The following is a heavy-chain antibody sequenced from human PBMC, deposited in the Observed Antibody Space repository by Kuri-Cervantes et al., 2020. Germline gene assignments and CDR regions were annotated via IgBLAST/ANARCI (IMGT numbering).Heavy chain of an antibody. V-gene: IGHV3-33*08. CDR3: ARKVINTSGLDY. J-gene: IGHJ4*02. D-gene: IGHD3-22*01. CDR2: IWYDGSNK. Sequence: GESLKISCAASGFTFSSYGMHWVRQAPGKGLEWVAVIWYDGSNKYYADSVKGRGTISRDNSKNTLYLQLSSLRPDDTGVYYCARKVINTSGLDYWGQGTLVTVSS. CDR1: GFTFSSYG.